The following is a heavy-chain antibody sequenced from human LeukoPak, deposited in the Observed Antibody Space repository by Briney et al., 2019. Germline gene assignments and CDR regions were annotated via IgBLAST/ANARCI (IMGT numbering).Heavy chain of an antibody. D-gene: IGHD6-13*01. Sequence: GGSLRLSCAASGFTVSSNYMSWVRQAPGKGLEWVSVIYSGGSTYYADSVKGRFTISRDNSKNTLYLQMNSLRAEDTAVYYCARAGYSSRVDYWGQGTLVTVSS. CDR3: ARAGYSSRVDY. J-gene: IGHJ4*02. CDR1: GFTVSSNY. V-gene: IGHV3-53*01. CDR2: IYSGGST.